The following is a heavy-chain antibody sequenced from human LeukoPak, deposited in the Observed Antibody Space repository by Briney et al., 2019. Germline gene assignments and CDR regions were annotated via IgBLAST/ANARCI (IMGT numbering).Heavy chain of an antibody. CDR1: GSSTSDKY. D-gene: IGHD6-19*01. Sequence: PSETLSLTCSASGSSTSDKYWSWIRQSPGRKPEWIGHIYNGRNTKYNPSLTSRVTISVDTSKNQFSLSLTSVTAADTAMYYCAQTTGWPGFDFWGPGALVTVSS. CDR2: IYNGRNT. J-gene: IGHJ4*02. V-gene: IGHV4-59*08. CDR3: AQTTGWPGFDF.